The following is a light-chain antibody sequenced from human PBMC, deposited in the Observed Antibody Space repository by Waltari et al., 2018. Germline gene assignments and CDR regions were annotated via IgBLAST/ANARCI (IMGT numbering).Light chain of an antibody. V-gene: IGLV3-19*01. J-gene: IGLJ3*02. CDR1: RPSRYY. CDR2: GKN. CDR3: NSRDSSGDHVV. Sequence: SSELPQDPVVSVALGQPVRITCQGDRPSRYYATRYQQKPGQAPILVMYGKNNRPSGIPDRFSGSSSGSTASLTVTGAQAEDEADYYCNSRDSSGDHVVFGGGTKMTVL.